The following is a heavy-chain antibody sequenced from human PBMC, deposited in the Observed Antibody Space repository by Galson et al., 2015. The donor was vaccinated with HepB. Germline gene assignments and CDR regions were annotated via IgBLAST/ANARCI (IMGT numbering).Heavy chain of an antibody. CDR3: ASEVIAVAGLYGMDV. V-gene: IGHV3-33*01. J-gene: IGHJ6*02. D-gene: IGHD6-19*01. CDR1: GFTFSSYG. Sequence: SLRLSCAASGFTFSSYGMHWVRQAPGKGLEWVAVIWYDGSNKYYADSVKGRFTISRDNAKNSLYLQMNSLRAEDTAVYYCASEVIAVAGLYGMDVWGQGTTVTVSS. CDR2: IWYDGSNK.